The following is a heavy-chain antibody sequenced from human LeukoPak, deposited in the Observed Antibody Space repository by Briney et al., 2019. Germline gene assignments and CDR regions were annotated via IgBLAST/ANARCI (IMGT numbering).Heavy chain of an antibody. CDR2: FSGSVTGRGGTT. Sequence: GGSLRLSCAASGFTFSSYAMSWVRQSPSKGLEWVSSFSGSVTGRGGTTYYGDSVKGRFTISRDNLKNTLFLQMNTLRAEDTALYYCAKHWGSVAAPVEYWGQGTVVTVSS. CDR3: AKHWGSVAAPVEY. J-gene: IGHJ4*02. CDR1: GFTFSSYA. D-gene: IGHD6-25*01. V-gene: IGHV3-23*01.